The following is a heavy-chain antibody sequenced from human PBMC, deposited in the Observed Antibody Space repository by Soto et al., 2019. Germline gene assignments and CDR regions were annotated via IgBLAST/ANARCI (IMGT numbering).Heavy chain of an antibody. D-gene: IGHD3-22*01. CDR3: ARDSPTMIVVADPDDAFAI. CDR2: IWYDGSNK. J-gene: IGHJ3*02. Sequence: QVQLVESGGGVVQPGRSLRLSCAASGFTFSSYGMHWVRQAPGKGLEWVAVIWYDGSNKYYADSVKGRFTISRDNSKNTLYLQMNSLRAEDTAVYYCARDSPTMIVVADPDDAFAIWGQGTMVTVSS. V-gene: IGHV3-33*01. CDR1: GFTFSSYG.